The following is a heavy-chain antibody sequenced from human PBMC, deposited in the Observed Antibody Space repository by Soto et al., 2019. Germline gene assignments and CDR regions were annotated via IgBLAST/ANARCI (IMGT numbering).Heavy chain of an antibody. Sequence: SETLSLTCAVSGGSIISSNWWNWVRQPPGKGLEWIGYIYYSGSTYYNPSLKSRVTISVDTSKNQFSLKLSSVTAADTAVYYCARDHYVYDILTGYGYYYGMDVWGQGTTVTVSS. CDR1: GGSIISSNW. J-gene: IGHJ6*02. CDR2: IYYSGST. D-gene: IGHD3-9*01. V-gene: IGHV4-30-4*01. CDR3: ARDHYVYDILTGYGYYYGMDV.